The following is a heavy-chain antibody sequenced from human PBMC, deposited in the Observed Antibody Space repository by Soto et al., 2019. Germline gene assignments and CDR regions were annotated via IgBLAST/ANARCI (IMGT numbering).Heavy chain of an antibody. D-gene: IGHD3-3*01. V-gene: IGHV4-59*01. J-gene: IGHJ5*02. CDR1: GGSISSYY. Sequence: PSETLSLTCTVSGGSISSYYWSWIRQPPGKGLEWIGYIYYSGSTNYNPSLKSRVTISVDTSKNQFSLKLSSVTAADTAVYYCARVLFGRGNWFDPWGQGTLVTXSS. CDR3: ARVLFGRGNWFDP. CDR2: IYYSGST.